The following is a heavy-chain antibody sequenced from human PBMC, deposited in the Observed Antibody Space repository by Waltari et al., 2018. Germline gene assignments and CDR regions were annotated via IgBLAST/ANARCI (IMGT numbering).Heavy chain of an antibody. CDR1: GFTFSSNW. D-gene: IGHD6-13*01. Sequence: EVQLVESGGGLVQPGGSLGLSCVTSGFTFSSNWIPWVRQAPGKGLEWVANIKEDGTEKYYVDSVKGRFTISRDIAENSLYLQMNSLRAEDTAVYYCARVVAAAGPFDYWGQGTLVTVSS. CDR3: ARVVAAAGPFDY. V-gene: IGHV3-7*01. J-gene: IGHJ4*02. CDR2: IKEDGTEK.